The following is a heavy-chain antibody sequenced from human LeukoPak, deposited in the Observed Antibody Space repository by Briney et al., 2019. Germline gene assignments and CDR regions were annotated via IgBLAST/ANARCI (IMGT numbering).Heavy chain of an antibody. CDR1: GFTVSSNY. CDR2: IYSGGST. Sequence: GGSLRLSCAASGFTVSSNYMSWVRQAPGKGLEWVSVIYSGGSTYYADSVKGRFTISRDNSKNTLYLQMNSLRAEDTAVYYCASRLGGNSPFDYWGQGTLVTASS. J-gene: IGHJ4*02. D-gene: IGHD4-23*01. V-gene: IGHV3-53*01. CDR3: ASRLGGNSPFDY.